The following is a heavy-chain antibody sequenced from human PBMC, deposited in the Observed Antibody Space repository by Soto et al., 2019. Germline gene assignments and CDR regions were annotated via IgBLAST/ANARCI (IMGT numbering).Heavy chain of an antibody. V-gene: IGHV4-31*03. CDR2: IYYSGTT. CDR3: XXXXXXXXTAXDX. J-gene: IGHJ4*02. Sequence: QVQLQESGPGLVKPSQTLSLTCTVTGGSIGTGGYHWSWIRQHPGKGLEWIGYIYYSGTTYYNPSLKSRVTISVDTSKNQFSLKXXSXXXXXXXXXXXXXXXXXXTAXDXWGQGTLVTV. D-gene: IGHD6-25*01. CDR1: GGSIGTGGYH.